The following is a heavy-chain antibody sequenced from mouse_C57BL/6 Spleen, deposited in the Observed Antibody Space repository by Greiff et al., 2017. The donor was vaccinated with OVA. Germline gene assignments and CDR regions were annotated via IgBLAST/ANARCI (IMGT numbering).Heavy chain of an antibody. J-gene: IGHJ2*01. CDR3: AREGRNYFDY. CDR1: GYTFTDYY. CDR2: IYPGSGNT. Sequence: QVHVKQSGAELVRPGASVKLSCKASGYTFTDYYINWVKQRPGQGLEWIARIYPGSGNTYYNEKFKGKATLTAEKSSSTAYMQLSSLTSEDSAVSFCAREGRNYFDYWGQGTTLTVSS. V-gene: IGHV1-76*01.